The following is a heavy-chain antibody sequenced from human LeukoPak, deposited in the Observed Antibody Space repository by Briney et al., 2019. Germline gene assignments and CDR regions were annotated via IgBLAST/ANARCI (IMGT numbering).Heavy chain of an antibody. Sequence: PSETLSLTCAVYGGSFSGYYWSWIRQPPGKGLEWIGEINHSGSTNYNPSLKSRVTISVDTSKNQFSLKLSSVTAADTAVYYCARRPPRGLVGYRGQGTLVTVSS. V-gene: IGHV4-34*01. CDR3: ARRPPRGLVGY. CDR1: GGSFSGYY. J-gene: IGHJ4*02. CDR2: INHSGST. D-gene: IGHD3-10*01.